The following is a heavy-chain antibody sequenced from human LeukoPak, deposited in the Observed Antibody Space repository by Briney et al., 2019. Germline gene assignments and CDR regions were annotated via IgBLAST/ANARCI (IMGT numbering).Heavy chain of an antibody. CDR2: INHSGST. CDR1: GGSFSGYY. J-gene: IGHJ4*02. D-gene: IGHD6-13*01. Sequence: SETLSLTCAVYGGSFSGYYWSWIRQPPGKGLEWIGEINHSGSTNYNPSLKSRVTISVDTSKNQFSLKLSSVTAADTAVYYCARDRGRQQLVREFDYWGQGTLVTVSS. V-gene: IGHV4-34*01. CDR3: ARDRGRQQLVREFDY.